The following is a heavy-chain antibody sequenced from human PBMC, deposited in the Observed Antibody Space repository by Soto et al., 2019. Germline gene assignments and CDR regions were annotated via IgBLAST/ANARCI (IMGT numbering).Heavy chain of an antibody. Sequence: QVQLVQSGAEVKRPGSSVKVSCKASGGTFSSYAISWVRQAPGQGLEWMGGIIPIFGTANYAQKFQGRVTLTADESTNPAYMELGSLRSEDPAVYYCARDRASVGVVAAPPLFDPWGQGTLVTVSS. D-gene: IGHD2-15*01. CDR2: IIPIFGTA. V-gene: IGHV1-69*12. CDR1: GGTFSSYA. CDR3: ARDRASVGVVAAPPLFDP. J-gene: IGHJ5*02.